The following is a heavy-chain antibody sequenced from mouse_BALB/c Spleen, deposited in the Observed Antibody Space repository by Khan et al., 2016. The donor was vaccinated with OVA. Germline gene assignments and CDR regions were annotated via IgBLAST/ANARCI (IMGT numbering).Heavy chain of an antibody. J-gene: IGHJ4*01. CDR2: ISYSGST. V-gene: IGHV3-2*02. CDR3: ARKNYYGCAMDY. Sequence: QLEESGPGLVKPSQSLSLTCTVTGYSITSGYAWNWIRQFPGNKLEWMGYISYSGSTSYNPSLRSRITITRDTSKNPFFLQLNSVTTEDSATYYCARKNYYGCAMDYWGQGTAVTVSS. D-gene: IGHD1-2*01. CDR1: GYSITSGYA.